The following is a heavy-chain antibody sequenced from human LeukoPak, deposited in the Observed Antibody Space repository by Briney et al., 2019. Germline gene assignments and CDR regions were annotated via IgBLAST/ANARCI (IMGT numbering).Heavy chain of an antibody. CDR2: MNPNSGNT. D-gene: IGHD2-15*01. CDR3: ARQYGYCSGGSCPI. Sequence: ASVKVSCKASGYTFTSYDINWVREATGQGLEWMVWMNPNSGNTGYAQKFQGRVTMTRNTSISTAYMELSSLRSEDTAVYYCARQYGYCSGGSCPIWGQGTLVTVSS. V-gene: IGHV1-8*01. CDR1: GYTFTSYD. J-gene: IGHJ4*02.